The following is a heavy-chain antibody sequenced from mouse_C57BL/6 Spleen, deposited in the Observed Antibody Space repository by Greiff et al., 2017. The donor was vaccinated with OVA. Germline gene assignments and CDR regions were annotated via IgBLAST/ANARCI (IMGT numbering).Heavy chain of an antibody. D-gene: IGHD1-1*01. V-gene: IGHV1-81*01. CDR1: GYTFTSYG. J-gene: IGHJ2*01. CDR3: ARSATVVVTNY. Sequence: VQRVESGAELARPGASVKLSCKASGYTFTSYGISWVKQSTGQGLEWIGEIYPRSGNTYYHEKFKGKATLTAYKSSSTAYMELRSLTSEDSAVYFCARSATVVVTNYWGQGTTLTVSS. CDR2: IYPRSGNT.